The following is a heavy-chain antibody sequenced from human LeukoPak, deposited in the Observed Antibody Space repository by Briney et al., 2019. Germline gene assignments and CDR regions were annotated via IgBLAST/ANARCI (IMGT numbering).Heavy chain of an antibody. J-gene: IGHJ5*02. Sequence: PSETLSLTCTVSGVSISIYYWSWIRQPPGKGLEWIGYIYNSESTYYNPSLKSRVTISLDTSKNQFSLRLNSVTAADTAVYYCARVKGSNWFDPWGQGTLVTGSS. CDR2: IYNSEST. D-gene: IGHD6-6*01. CDR1: GVSISIYY. CDR3: ARVKGSNWFDP. V-gene: IGHV4-59*01.